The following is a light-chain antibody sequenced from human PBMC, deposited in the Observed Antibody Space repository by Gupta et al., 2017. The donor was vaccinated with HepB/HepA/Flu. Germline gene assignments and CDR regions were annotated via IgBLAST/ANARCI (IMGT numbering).Light chain of an antibody. CDR3: QHYGA. J-gene: IGKJ4*01. CDR2: DAS. CDR1: QDISNY. Sequence: DIQMTQSPSSLSASVGDRVTITCQASQDISNYLNWYQQKPGKAPKLLIYDASNLETGVPSRFSGSGSGTDFTFTISSLQPEDIATYYCQHYGAFGGGTRWRSN. V-gene: IGKV1-33*01.